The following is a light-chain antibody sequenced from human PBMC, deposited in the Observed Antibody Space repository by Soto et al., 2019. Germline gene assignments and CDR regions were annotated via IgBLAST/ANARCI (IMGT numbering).Light chain of an antibody. CDR3: QQLTSYPIT. J-gene: IGKJ5*01. CDR1: QVISNY. CDR2: TAS. V-gene: IGKV1-9*01. Sequence: DIQLSQSPSFLSASVGDRVIITCRASQVISNYLAWYQRKPGKAPKLLISTASILQSGVPSRFSGSGSGTEFTLTISSLQPEDFATYYCQQLTSYPITFGQGTRLEIK.